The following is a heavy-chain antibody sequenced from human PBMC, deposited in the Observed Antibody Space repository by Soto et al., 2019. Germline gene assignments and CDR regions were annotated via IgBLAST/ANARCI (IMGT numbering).Heavy chain of an antibody. V-gene: IGHV3-21*01. CDR3: ARDFWENSDFWSGYYTGVLGY. CDR2: ISSSSSYI. D-gene: IGHD3-3*01. J-gene: IGHJ4*02. CDR1: GFTFSSYS. Sequence: PGGSLRFSCAASGFTFSSYSMNWVRQAPGKGLEWVSSISSSSSYIYYADSVKGRFTISRDNAKNSLYLQMNSLRAEDTAVYYCARDFWENSDFWSGYYTGVLGYWGQGTLVTVSS.